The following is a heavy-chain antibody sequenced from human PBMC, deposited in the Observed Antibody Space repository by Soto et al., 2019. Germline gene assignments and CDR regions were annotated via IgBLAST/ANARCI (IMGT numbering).Heavy chain of an antibody. CDR2: ISSSSSTI. V-gene: IGHV3-48*01. CDR1: GFTFSSYS. CDR3: ARDLRTRRLVQHFDY. J-gene: IGHJ4*02. D-gene: IGHD6-19*01. Sequence: GGSLRLSCAASGFTFSSYSMNWVRQAPGKGLEWVSYISSSSSTIYYADSVKGRFTISRDNAKNSLYLQMNSLRAEDTAVYYCARDLRTRRLVQHFDYWGQGTLVTVSS.